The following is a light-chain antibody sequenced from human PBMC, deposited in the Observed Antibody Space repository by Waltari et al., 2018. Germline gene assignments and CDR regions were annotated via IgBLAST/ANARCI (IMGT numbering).Light chain of an antibody. CDR3: QVYNILSPLA. V-gene: IGKV3-15*01. Sequence: ETVMTQSPATLSVSPGERATLSCRASQSVSSNLAWYQQKPGQDHRLNVFCAFVRAIGIAARFSGIVSGTEFTLTIGCLQSDVFAVFYDQVYNILSPLAFGGWTNVEIK. CDR2: CAF. CDR1: QSVSSN. J-gene: IGKJ4*01.